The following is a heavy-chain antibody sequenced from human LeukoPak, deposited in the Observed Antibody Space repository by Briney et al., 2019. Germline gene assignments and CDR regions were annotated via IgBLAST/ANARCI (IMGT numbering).Heavy chain of an antibody. CDR1: GYSITCGYY. CDR3: ARYCSSTTCYTRGGDH. D-gene: IGHD2-2*02. Sequence: PSETLSLTCSVSGYSITCGYYWGWIRQPPGKGLEWIGRIYHTGNTFYDPSFNSRVTISVDTSKNQFSLSLSSVTAADTAVYYCARYCSSTTCYTRGGDHWGQGTLVTVSS. V-gene: IGHV4-38-2*02. CDR2: IYHTGNT. J-gene: IGHJ4*02.